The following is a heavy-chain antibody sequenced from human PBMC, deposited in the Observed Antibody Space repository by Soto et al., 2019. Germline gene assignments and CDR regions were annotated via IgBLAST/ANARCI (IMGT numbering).Heavy chain of an antibody. CDR3: ARDIGRIAVAGPPAGEDY. V-gene: IGHV3-33*01. CDR2: IWYDGSNK. CDR1: GFTFSSYG. D-gene: IGHD6-19*01. Sequence: PGGSLRLSCAASGFTFSSYGMHWVRQAPGKGLEWVAVIWYDGSNKYYADSVKGRFTISRDNSKNTLYLQMNSLRAEDTAVYYCARDIGRIAVAGPPAGEDYWGQGTLVTVSS. J-gene: IGHJ4*02.